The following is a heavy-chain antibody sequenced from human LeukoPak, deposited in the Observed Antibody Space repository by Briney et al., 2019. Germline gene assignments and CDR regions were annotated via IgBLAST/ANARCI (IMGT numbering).Heavy chain of an antibody. V-gene: IGHV3-9*01. CDR1: GFTFDDYA. D-gene: IGHD5-18*01. J-gene: IGHJ4*02. CDR3: AKDWSGYSYGLLFDY. Sequence: GRSLRLSCAASGFTFDDYAMHWVRQAPGKGLEWVSGISWNSGSIGYADPVKGRFTISRDNAKNSLYLQMNSLRAEDTALYYCAKDWSGYSYGLLFDYWGQGTLVTVSS. CDR2: ISWNSGSI.